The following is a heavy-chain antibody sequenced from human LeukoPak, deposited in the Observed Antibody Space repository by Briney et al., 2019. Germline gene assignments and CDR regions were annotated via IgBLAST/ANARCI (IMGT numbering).Heavy chain of an antibody. CDR3: ARNNSVDDNAWWFDP. CDR1: GYTFTSYY. Sequence: ASVKVSCKASGYTFTSYYMHWVRQAPGQGLECIGLITPTGDSTGYVKKFQGRVTMTRDMSTSTDYLELSSLRSEDTAIYSCARNNSVDDNAWWFDPWGQGTLVTVSS. D-gene: IGHD3-22*01. CDR2: ITPTGDST. J-gene: IGHJ5*02. V-gene: IGHV1-46*01.